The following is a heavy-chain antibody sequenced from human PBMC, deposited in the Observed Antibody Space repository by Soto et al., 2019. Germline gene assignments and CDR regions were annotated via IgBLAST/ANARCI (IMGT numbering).Heavy chain of an antibody. CDR1: GYTFTGYW. J-gene: IGHJ4*02. Sequence: GESLKISCQGSGYTFTGYWISWVRQMPGRGLEWMGRIDPSDSYTNYSPSFQGHVTISTDKSISTAYLEWSSLKASDTAIYYCARHFSDRFDYWGQVILFTVSS. CDR2: IDPSDSYT. V-gene: IGHV5-10-1*01. D-gene: IGHD3-3*02. CDR3: ARHFSDRFDY.